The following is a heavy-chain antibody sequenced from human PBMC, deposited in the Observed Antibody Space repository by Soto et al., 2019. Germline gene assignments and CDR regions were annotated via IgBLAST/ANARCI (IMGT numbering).Heavy chain of an antibody. J-gene: IGHJ3*02. D-gene: IGHD1-1*01. CDR2: VYWNDDK. CDR3: ARGLATLPVFAFDI. V-gene: IGHV2-5*01. CDR1: GISLSTSGVG. Sequence: QITLKGSGPTLVKPTQTLTLTCTLSGISLSTSGVGLGWIRQTPGKALEWLALVYWNDDKYYSPSLKSRLTITKDTSKNPAILTMTNMDPVDTATYYCARGLATLPVFAFDIWGQGTVVTVSS.